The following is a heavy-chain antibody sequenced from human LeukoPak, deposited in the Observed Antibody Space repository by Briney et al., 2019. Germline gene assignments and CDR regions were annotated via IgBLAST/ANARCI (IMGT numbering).Heavy chain of an antibody. CDR1: GYTFTSYD. V-gene: IGHV1-8*01. CDR3: ARVPSRLLRFLEWPYYFDY. CDR2: MNPNSGNT. J-gene: IGHJ4*02. D-gene: IGHD3-3*01. Sequence: ASVKVSCKASGYTFTSYDINWVRQATEQGLEWMGWMNPNSGNTGYAQKFQGRVTMTRNTSISTAYMELSSLRSEDTAVYYCARVPSRLLRFLEWPYYFDYWGQGTLLTVSS.